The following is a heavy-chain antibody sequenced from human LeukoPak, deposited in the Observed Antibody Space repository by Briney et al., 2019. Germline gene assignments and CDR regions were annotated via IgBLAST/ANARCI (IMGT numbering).Heavy chain of an antibody. CDR3: ARLSVSVDIAMDV. CDR1: GFTFSDYY. Sequence: GGSLRLSCAASGFTFSDYYMSWIRQAPGKGLEWVSHITNSGNIIWYADSVKGRFTISRDNAKNSFYLHMNSLRAEDTAVYYCARLSVSVDIAMDVWGKGTSVTVSS. D-gene: IGHD5-12*01. CDR2: ITNSGNII. J-gene: IGHJ6*03. V-gene: IGHV3-11*04.